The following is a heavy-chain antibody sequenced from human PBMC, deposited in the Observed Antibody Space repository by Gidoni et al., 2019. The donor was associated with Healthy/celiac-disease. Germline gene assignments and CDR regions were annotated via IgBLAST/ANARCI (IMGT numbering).Heavy chain of an antibody. CDR1: GGSISSSSYY. CDR2: IYYSGST. J-gene: IGHJ4*02. V-gene: IGHV4-39*01. Sequence: QLQLQESGPGLVKPSETLSLTCTVSGGSISSSSYYWGWIRQPPGKGLEWIGSIYYSGSTYYNPSLKSRVTISVDTSKNQFSLKLSSVTAADTAVYYCARPYSDGEIGYWGQGTLVTVSS. CDR3: ARPYSDGEIGY. D-gene: IGHD4-17*01.